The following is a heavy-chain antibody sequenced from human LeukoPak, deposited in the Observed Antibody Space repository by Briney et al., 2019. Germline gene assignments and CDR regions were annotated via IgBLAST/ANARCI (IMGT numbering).Heavy chain of an antibody. CDR3: ARHDDYGDYSLDY. V-gene: IGHV3-11*01. CDR2: ISSSGSTI. D-gene: IGHD4-17*01. J-gene: IGHJ4*02. Sequence: GGSLRLSCAASGFTFSDYYMSWIRQAPGKGLEWVSYISSSGSTIYYADSVKGRSTISRDNAKNSLYLQMNSLRAEDTAVYYCARHDDYGDYSLDYWGQGILVTVSS. CDR1: GFTFSDYY.